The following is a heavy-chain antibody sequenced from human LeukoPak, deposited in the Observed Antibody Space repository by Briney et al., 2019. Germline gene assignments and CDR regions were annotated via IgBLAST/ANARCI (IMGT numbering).Heavy chain of an antibody. Sequence: PSGALSLTCTVSGGSLNNYYWSWIRQPPGKGLEWIGYIYYGGSTNANPSLKSRVTFSVYTSKNPFSLKLNSVTAADTAVYYCARGGDYGDLRSFDYWGQGTLVSVSS. V-gene: IGHV4-59*01. D-gene: IGHD4-17*01. CDR3: ARGGDYGDLRSFDY. CDR1: GGSLNNYY. CDR2: IYYGGST. J-gene: IGHJ4*02.